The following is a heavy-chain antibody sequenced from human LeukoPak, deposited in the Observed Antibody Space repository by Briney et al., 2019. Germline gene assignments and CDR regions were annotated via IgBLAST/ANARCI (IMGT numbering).Heavy chain of an antibody. J-gene: IGHJ6*02. CDR1: GGSFAAYY. Sequence: SETLSLTCTVSGGSFAAYYCSWIRQPPGKGLEWIGEINHSGSINFNPSLKSRVTMSVDTSKNQFSLKLSSVTAADTAVYYCARVIITMVRGVYYYYYGMDVWGQGTTVTVSS. CDR3: ARVIITMVRGVYYYYYGMDV. CDR2: INHSGSI. V-gene: IGHV4-34*01. D-gene: IGHD3-10*01.